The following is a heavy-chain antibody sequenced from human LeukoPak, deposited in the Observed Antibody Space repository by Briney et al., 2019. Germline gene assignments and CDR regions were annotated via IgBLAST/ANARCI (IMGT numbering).Heavy chain of an antibody. D-gene: IGHD6-13*01. V-gene: IGHV3-30-3*01. CDR3: ASGAADGSSWYGVY. CDR2: ISYDGSNK. CDR1: GFTFSSYA. J-gene: IGHJ4*02. Sequence: GGSLRLSCAASGFTFSSYAMHWVRQAPGKGLEWVAVISYDGSNKYYADSVKGRFTISRDNSKNTLYLQMNSLRAEDTAVYYCASGAADGSSWYGVYWGQGTLVTVSS.